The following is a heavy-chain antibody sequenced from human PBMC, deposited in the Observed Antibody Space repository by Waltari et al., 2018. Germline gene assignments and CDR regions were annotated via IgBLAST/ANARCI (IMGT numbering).Heavy chain of an antibody. V-gene: IGHV4-38-2*01. D-gene: IGHD3-22*01. CDR3: ARSSGYYSFSY. CDR1: GYSISGYF. CDR2: IFHSGKT. J-gene: IGHJ4*02. Sequence: QVQMQESGPGLVKPSETLSLNCDVSGYSISGYFWGWIRQPPGKGLEWNGSIFHSGKTYYNPSLKSRVTLSVDTSKNQISLKLSSVTAADTAVYYCARSSGYYSFSYWGQGTLVTVSS.